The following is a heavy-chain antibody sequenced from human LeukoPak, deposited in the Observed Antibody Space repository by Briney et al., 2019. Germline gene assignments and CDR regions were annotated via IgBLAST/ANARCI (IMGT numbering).Heavy chain of an antibody. Sequence: HGESLKIPFKGSGYSFTSYCIGWVRQMPGKGLEWMGIIYPGDSDTRYRPSFQGQVTISADKSISTAYLQWSSLKASDTAMYYCARQVAVADGTGFYYYKDVWGKGTTVTVSS. V-gene: IGHV5-51*01. CDR3: ARQVAVADGTGFYYYKDV. D-gene: IGHD6-19*01. CDR2: IYPGDSDT. J-gene: IGHJ6*03. CDR1: GYSFTSYC.